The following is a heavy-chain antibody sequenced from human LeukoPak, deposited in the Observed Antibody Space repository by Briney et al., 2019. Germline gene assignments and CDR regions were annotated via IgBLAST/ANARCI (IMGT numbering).Heavy chain of an antibody. CDR2: INPNSGGT. V-gene: IGHV1-2*02. CDR3: ARAGSRLAAAGLGAQRGHGALNWFDP. D-gene: IGHD6-13*01. J-gene: IGHJ5*02. CDR1: GYTFTGYY. Sequence: GASVKVSCKASGYTFTGYYMHWVRQAPGQGLEWMGWINPNSGGTNYAQKFQGRVTMTRDTSISTAYMELSRLRSDDTAVYYCARAGSRLAAAGLGAQRGHGALNWFDPWGQGTLVTVSS.